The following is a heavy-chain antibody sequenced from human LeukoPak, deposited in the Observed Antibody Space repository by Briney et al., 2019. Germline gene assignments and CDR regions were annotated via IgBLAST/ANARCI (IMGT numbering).Heavy chain of an antibody. CDR2: IYTGGLT. CDR3: ARDNARAGGGLDY. CDR1: GFTVSSNH. V-gene: IGHV3-53*01. J-gene: IGHJ4*02. Sequence: PGGSLRLSCAASGFTVSSNHMTWVRQAPGKGLEWVSEIYTGGLTFYADSVTGRFTISRDNSKNTVYLQMNSLGVEDTARYYCARDNARAGGGLDYWGQGTLVTVSS. D-gene: IGHD2-8*01.